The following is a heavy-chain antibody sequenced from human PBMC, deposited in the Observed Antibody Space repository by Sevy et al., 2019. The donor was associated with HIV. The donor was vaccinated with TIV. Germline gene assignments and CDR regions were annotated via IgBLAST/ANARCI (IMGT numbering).Heavy chain of an antibody. Sequence: LSLTCAASGFTFSSYWMSWVRQAPGKGLEWVANINQDGSGKHYGGSVKGRVTISRDSSKNSLFLQVNSLRVEDTAVYYCARDSKADYNYGLEEMMAYWGQGTLVTVSS. CDR1: GFTFSSYW. J-gene: IGHJ4*02. CDR3: ARDSKADYNYGLEEMMAY. V-gene: IGHV3-7*01. CDR2: INQDGSGK. D-gene: IGHD3-16*01.